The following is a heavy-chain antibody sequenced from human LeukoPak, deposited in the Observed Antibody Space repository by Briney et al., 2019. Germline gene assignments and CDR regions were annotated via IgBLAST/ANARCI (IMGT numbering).Heavy chain of an antibody. CDR1: GGSISSYY. J-gene: IGHJ6*02. CDR2: IQNSAIYRAKI. D-gene: IGHD6-6*01. Sequence: SETLSLTCTVSGGSISSYYWSWIRQPPGKGLEWIGYIQNSAIYRAKIKSSSSLQSRVSLSIDSSKKEVSLTVSSVTAADTAVYYCARLSSTLYYSMDVWGPGTAVTVSS. CDR3: ARLSSTLYYSMDV. V-gene: IGHV4-59*08.